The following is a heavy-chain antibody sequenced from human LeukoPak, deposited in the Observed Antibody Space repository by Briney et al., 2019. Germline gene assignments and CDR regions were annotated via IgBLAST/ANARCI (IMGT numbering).Heavy chain of an antibody. J-gene: IGHJ6*02. V-gene: IGHV3-30-3*01. CDR3: ARDGLQPYYYYGMDV. Sequence: GGSLRLSCAASGFTFSSYAMHWVRQAPGKGLEWVAVISYDGSNKYYADSVKGRFTISRDNSRNTLYLQMNSLRAEDTAVYYCARDGLQPYYYYGMDVWGQGTTVTVSS. CDR1: GFTFSSYA. D-gene: IGHD5-24*01. CDR2: ISYDGSNK.